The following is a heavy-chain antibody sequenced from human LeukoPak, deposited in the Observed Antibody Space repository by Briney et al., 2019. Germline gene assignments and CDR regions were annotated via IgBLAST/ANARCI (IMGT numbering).Heavy chain of an antibody. V-gene: IGHV3-21*01. CDR1: GFTFSNYW. CDR2: VHTVSSYI. CDR3: ARLRRNSDRSDFFYYYDH. Sequence: PGGSLRLSCAASGFTFSNYWMTWVRQAPGKGLEWVASVHTVSSYIYYADSMRGRFTISRDNAKNSLFLQMNSLRAEDTAVYYCARLRRNSDRSDFFYYYDHWGQGTLVTVSS. J-gene: IGHJ4*02. D-gene: IGHD3-22*01.